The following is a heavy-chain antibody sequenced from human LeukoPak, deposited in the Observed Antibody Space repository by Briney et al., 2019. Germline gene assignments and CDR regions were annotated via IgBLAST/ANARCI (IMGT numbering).Heavy chain of an antibody. J-gene: IGHJ4*02. V-gene: IGHV3-30*04. CDR1: GVTFSSYA. CDR2: ISYDGSNK. D-gene: IGHD2-2*01. Sequence: GGSLRLSCAAYGVTFSSYAMPRVRQAPGKGLEWEEAISYDGSNKYYAASVKGRFTISRDNSKNALYLQMNSLRAEDTAVYYCAREDIVVVPDYYFDYWGQGTLVTVSS. CDR3: AREDIVVVPDYYFDY.